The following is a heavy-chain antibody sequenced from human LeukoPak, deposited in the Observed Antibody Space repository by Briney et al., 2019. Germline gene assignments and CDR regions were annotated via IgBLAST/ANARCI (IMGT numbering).Heavy chain of an antibody. V-gene: IGHV1-69*13. J-gene: IGHJ3*02. CDR1: GGTFSSYA. Sequence: ASLKVSYKASGGTFSSYAIRWVRQDPGQGLEWMGGIIPIFGTANYAQKFQGRVTITADESTSTAYMELSSLRSEDTAVYYCARPMTTVTTMNAFDIWGQGTMVTVSS. CDR3: ARPMTTVTTMNAFDI. D-gene: IGHD4-17*01. CDR2: IIPIFGTA.